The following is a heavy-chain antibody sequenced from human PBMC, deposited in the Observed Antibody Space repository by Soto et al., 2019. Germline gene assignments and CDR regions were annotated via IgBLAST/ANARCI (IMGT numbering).Heavy chain of an antibody. CDR2: INHSGST. CDR1: GGSFSGYY. CDR3: ARVRGVKWLRFNWFDP. D-gene: IGHD5-12*01. J-gene: IGHJ5*02. V-gene: IGHV4-34*01. Sequence: SETLSLTCAVYGGSFSGYYWSWIRQPPGKGLEWIGEINHSGSTNYNPSLKSRVTISVDTSKNQFSLKLSSVTAADTAVYYCARVRGVKWLRFNWFDPWGQGTLVTVSS.